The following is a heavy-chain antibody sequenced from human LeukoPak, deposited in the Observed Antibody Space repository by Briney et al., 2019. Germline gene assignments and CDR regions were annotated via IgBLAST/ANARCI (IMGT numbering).Heavy chain of an antibody. D-gene: IGHD3-10*01. CDR1: GGSFSGYY. J-gene: IGHJ4*02. Sequence: SETLSLTCAVYGGSFSGYYWSWIRQPPGKVLEWFGEINHSGSTNYNPSLKSRVTISVDTSKNQFSLKLSSVTAADTAVYYCARGVLSGSGSYYNVGRDYWGQGTLVTVSS. V-gene: IGHV4-34*01. CDR2: INHSGST. CDR3: ARGVLSGSGSYYNVGRDY.